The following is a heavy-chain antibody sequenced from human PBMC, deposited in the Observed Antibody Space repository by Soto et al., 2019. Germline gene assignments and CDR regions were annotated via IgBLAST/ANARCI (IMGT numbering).Heavy chain of an antibody. D-gene: IGHD2-21*02. CDR3: ARGPYCGGDCYPLTAEYFQH. Sequence: PSETLSLTCAVSGGSISSGGYSWSWIRQPPGKGLEWIGYIYYSGSTYYNPSLKSRVTISVDTSKNQFSLKLSSVTAADTAVYYCARGPYCGGDCYPLTAEYFQHWGQGNLVTVSS. CDR1: GGSISSGGYS. CDR2: IYYSGST. J-gene: IGHJ1*01. V-gene: IGHV4-31*11.